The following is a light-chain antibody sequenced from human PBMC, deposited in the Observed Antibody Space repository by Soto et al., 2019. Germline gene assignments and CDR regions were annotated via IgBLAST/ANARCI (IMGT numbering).Light chain of an antibody. J-gene: IGLJ1*01. CDR3: SSFAGSNNFV. V-gene: IGLV2-8*01. CDR1: SSNIGSNY. Sequence: QSVLTQPPSASGTPGQTVTISCSGSSSNIGSNYVSWYQRHPGKAPKLMIYEVTKRPSGVPDRFSGSKSGNTASLTVSGLQAEDEADYFCSSFAGSNNFVFGTGTKVTVL. CDR2: EVT.